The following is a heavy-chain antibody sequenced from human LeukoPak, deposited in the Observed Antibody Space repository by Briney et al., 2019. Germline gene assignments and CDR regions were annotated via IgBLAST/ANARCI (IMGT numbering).Heavy chain of an antibody. V-gene: IGHV3-33*01. J-gene: IGHJ6*02. CDR3: ARVGCTGGSCLAYNYYAMDV. D-gene: IGHD2-15*01. CDR2: IWYDGSEN. CDR1: GFTFNTYG. Sequence: GGSLRLSCAASGFTFNTYGMNWVRQAPGEGLEWVAFIWYDGSENNYAEYVKGRFTNSRDNSKNTIYLQVNSLRAEDTAVYYCARVGCTGGSCLAYNYYAMDVWGQGTTVTVSS.